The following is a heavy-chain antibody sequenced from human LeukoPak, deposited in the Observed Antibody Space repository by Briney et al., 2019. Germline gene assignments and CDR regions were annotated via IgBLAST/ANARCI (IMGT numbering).Heavy chain of an antibody. CDR3: ARGPAAALFDY. J-gene: IGHJ4*02. V-gene: IGHV1-2*02. D-gene: IGHD6-13*01. CDR1: GYTFTDYY. CDR2: IIPNSGGT. Sequence: ASVEVSCKASGYTFTDYYFHWVRQAPGQGLEWMGWIIPNSGGTNCAQKFQGRVTMTRDTSISTTYMELSSLRSDDTAVYYCARGPAAALFDYWGQGTLVTVSS.